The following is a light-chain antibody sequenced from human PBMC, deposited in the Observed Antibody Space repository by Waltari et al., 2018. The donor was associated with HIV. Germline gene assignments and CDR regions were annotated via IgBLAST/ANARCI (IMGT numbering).Light chain of an antibody. CDR3: YSTDSSGNHRV. CDR1: ALPKKY. CDR2: VDT. J-gene: IGLJ3*02. Sequence: SYELTQPPSVSVSPGQTARITCSGDALPKKYASWYQQKSGQAPVLVIYVDTKRPSGIPERFSGSSSWTMATLTISGAQVEDEADYYCYSTDSSGNHRVFGGGTKLTVL. V-gene: IGLV3-10*01.